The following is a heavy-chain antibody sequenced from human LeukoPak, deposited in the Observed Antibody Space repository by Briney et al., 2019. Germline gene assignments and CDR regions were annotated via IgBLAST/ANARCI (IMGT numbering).Heavy chain of an antibody. D-gene: IGHD3-10*01. V-gene: IGHV3-66*01. CDR1: GFTVSNNY. CDR3: ARDYYGSSYYFDY. J-gene: IGHJ4*02. CDR2: IYSGGST. Sequence: PGGSLRLSCAASGFTVSNNYMTWVRQAPGKGLEWVSLIYSGGSTYYADSVKGRFTISRDNSKNTLYLQMNSLRAEDTAVYYCARDYYGSSYYFDYWGQGTLVTVSS.